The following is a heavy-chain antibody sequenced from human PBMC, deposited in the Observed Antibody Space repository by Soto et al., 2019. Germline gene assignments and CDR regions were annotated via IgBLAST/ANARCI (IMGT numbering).Heavy chain of an antibody. D-gene: IGHD3-22*01. V-gene: IGHV2-5*01. CDR3: ALMDYYDSSGYLHP. CDR1: GFSLSTSGVA. Sequence: SGPTLVNPTTTLPLTCTFSGFSLSTSGVAVGWIRQTPGKALEWLALIYWNDDKRYSPSLKSRLTITKDTSKNQVVLTMTNMDPVDTATYYCALMDYYDSSGYLHPWGQGTLVTVSS. CDR2: IYWNDDK. J-gene: IGHJ5*02.